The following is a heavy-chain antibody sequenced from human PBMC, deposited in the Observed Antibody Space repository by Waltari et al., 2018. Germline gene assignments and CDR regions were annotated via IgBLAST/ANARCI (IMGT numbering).Heavy chain of an antibody. V-gene: IGHV4-59*11. CDR2: IYYSGST. CDR3: ARSLLWYTGP. J-gene: IGHJ5*02. Sequence: QVQLQESGPGLVKPSETLSLTCTVSGGPISSHYWSWIRQPPGKGLEWIGYIYYSGSTNYNPSLKSRVTISVDTSKNQFSLKLSSVTAADTAVYYCARSLLWYTGPWGQGTLVTVSS. CDR1: GGPISSHY. D-gene: IGHD3-10*01.